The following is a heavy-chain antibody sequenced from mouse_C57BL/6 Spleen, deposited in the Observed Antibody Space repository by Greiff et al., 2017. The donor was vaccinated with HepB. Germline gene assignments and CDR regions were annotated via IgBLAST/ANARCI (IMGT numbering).Heavy chain of an antibody. D-gene: IGHD2-4*01. V-gene: IGHV14-3*01. J-gene: IGHJ2*01. CDR3: ARGGIYYDWDGGVEY. CDR2: IDPANGNT. CDR1: GFNIKNTY. Sequence: EVMLVESGAELVRPGASVKLSCTASGFNIKNTYMHWVKQRPEQGLEWIGRIDPANGNTKYAPKFQGKATLTADTSSNTAYLQLSSLTSEDAAIYYCARGGIYYDWDGGVEYWGQGTTVTVSS.